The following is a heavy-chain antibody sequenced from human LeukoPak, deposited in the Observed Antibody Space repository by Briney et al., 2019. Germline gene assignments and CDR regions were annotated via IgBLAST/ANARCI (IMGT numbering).Heavy chain of an antibody. CDR1: GGSISTYY. D-gene: IGHD6-13*01. Sequence: SETLSLTCIVSGGSISTYYWSWIRQPPGKELEWIGYIYYSGSTNYNASLKSRVTISVDTSKNQFSLKLSSVTAADTAVYYCARRIAAADAFDIWGQGTMVTVSS. J-gene: IGHJ3*02. V-gene: IGHV4-59*08. CDR2: IYYSGST. CDR3: ARRIAAADAFDI.